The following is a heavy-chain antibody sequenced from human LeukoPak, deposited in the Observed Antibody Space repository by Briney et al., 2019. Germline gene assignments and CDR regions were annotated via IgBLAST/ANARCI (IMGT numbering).Heavy chain of an antibody. CDR3: ARAAFRCSSTSCYFDY. CDR1: GGSISSSSYY. CDR2: IYYSGST. J-gene: IGHJ4*02. Sequence: SETLSLTCTVSGGSISSSSYYWGWIRQPPGKGLEWIGSIYYSGSTYYNPSLKSRVTISVDTSKNQFSLKLSSVTAADTAVYYCARAAFRCSSTSCYFDYWGQGTLVTVSS. D-gene: IGHD2-2*01. V-gene: IGHV4-39*07.